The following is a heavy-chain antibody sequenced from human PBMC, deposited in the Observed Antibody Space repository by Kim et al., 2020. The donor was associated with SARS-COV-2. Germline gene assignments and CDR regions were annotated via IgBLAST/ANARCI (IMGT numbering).Heavy chain of an antibody. CDR2: ISSSSSYI. CDR3: ARNYDFWSGYFTFDP. CDR1: GFTFSSYS. Sequence: GGSLRLSCAASGFTFSSYSMNWVRQAPGKGLEWVSSISSSSSYIYYADSVKGRFTISRDNAKNSLYLQMNSLRAEDTAVYYCARNYDFWSGYFTFDPWGQGTLVTVSS. J-gene: IGHJ5*02. D-gene: IGHD3-3*01. V-gene: IGHV3-21*01.